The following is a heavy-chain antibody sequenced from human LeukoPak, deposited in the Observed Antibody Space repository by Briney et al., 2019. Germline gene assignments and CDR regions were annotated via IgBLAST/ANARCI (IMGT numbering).Heavy chain of an antibody. CDR3: ARDASGAYDSSGYYSY. CDR2: INPSGGST. Sequence: ASVKVSCKVSGYTLTELSMHWVRQAPGKGLEWMGIINPSGGSTSYAQKFQGRVTMTRDTSTSTVYMELSSLRSEDTAVYYCARDASGAYDSSGYYSYWGQGTLVTVSS. J-gene: IGHJ4*02. V-gene: IGHV1-46*01. D-gene: IGHD3-22*01. CDR1: GYTLTELS.